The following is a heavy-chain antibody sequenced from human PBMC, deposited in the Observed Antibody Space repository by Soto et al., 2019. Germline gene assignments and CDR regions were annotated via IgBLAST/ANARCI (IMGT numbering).Heavy chain of an antibody. CDR2: ISSSISYI. Sequence: GGSLRLSCAASGFTFSSYSMNWVRQAPGKGLEWVSSISSSISYIYYADSVKGRFTISRDNAKNSLYLQMNSLRAEDTAVYYCARGDGRGYCEVWGQGTRVTVSS. D-gene: IGHD2-15*01. CDR1: GFTFSSYS. CDR3: ARGDGRGYCEV. V-gene: IGHV3-21*01. J-gene: IGHJ6*02.